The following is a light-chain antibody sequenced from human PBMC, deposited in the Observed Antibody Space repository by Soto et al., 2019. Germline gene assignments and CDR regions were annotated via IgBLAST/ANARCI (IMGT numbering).Light chain of an antibody. CDR2: DVS. CDR1: SSDVGGYNY. J-gene: IGLJ1*01. Sequence: QSVLTQPASVSGSPGQSITISCTGTSSDVGGYNYVSWYQQHPGKAPKLMNYDVSNRPSGVSNRFSGSKSGNTASLTIFGLQAEDEADYYCSSYTSSSTPCVFGTGTKVTVL. V-gene: IGLV2-14*01. CDR3: SSYTSSSTPCV.